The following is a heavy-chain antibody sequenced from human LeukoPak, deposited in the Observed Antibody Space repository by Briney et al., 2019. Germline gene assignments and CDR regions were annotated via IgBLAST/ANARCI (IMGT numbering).Heavy chain of an antibody. CDR3: AKDKRSAAAGSFDY. D-gene: IGHD6-13*01. Sequence: PGGSLRLSCAASGFAFDDYAMHWVRQAPGKGLEWVSGISWNSGSIGYADSVKGRFTISRDNAKNSLYLQMNSLRAEDTALYYCAKDKRSAAAGSFDYWGQGTLVTVSS. V-gene: IGHV3-9*01. J-gene: IGHJ4*02. CDR2: ISWNSGSI. CDR1: GFAFDDYA.